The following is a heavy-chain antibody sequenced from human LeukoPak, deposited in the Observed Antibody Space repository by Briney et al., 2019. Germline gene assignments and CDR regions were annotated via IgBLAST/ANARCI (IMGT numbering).Heavy chain of an antibody. D-gene: IGHD4-17*01. V-gene: IGHV3-7*01. CDR2: IKQGGSEK. CDR3: AKPTVTYNWYFDL. CDR1: GFSFSSYW. Sequence: GGSLRLSCAASGFSFSSYWMTWVRQAPGKGLEWVANIKQGGSEKYYVDSVKGRFTISRDNAKNSLYVQMSSLRVEDTAVYYCAKPTVTYNWYFDLWGRGTLVTVSS. J-gene: IGHJ2*01.